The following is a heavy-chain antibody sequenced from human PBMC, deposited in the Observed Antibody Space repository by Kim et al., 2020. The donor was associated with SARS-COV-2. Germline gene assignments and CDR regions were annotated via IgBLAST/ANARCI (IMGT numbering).Heavy chain of an antibody. CDR2: ISSSGNTI. J-gene: IGHJ5*02. Sequence: GGSLRLSCAASKFTFSSYEMNWVRQAPGKGLEWVSYISSSGNTIYYADSVKGRFTISRDNAKNSLYLQMNSLRVEDTAVYYCARGGYCSSTSCYGRWFDP. V-gene: IGHV3-48*03. D-gene: IGHD2-2*01. CDR3: ARGGYCSSTSCYGRWFDP. CDR1: KFTFSSYE.